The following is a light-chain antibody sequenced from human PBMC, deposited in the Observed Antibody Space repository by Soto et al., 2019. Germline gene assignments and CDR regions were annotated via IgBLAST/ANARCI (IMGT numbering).Light chain of an antibody. Sequence: ELVLTQSPATLSLSPGERATLSCRASQSVRSSLAWYQQQPGQAPRLLIFDASNRATGIPPRFSGSGSGTDFTLTINSLEPEDFVVYYCQQRSNWPGTFGQGTKVDI. J-gene: IGKJ1*01. CDR2: DAS. V-gene: IGKV3-11*01. CDR1: QSVRSS. CDR3: QQRSNWPGT.